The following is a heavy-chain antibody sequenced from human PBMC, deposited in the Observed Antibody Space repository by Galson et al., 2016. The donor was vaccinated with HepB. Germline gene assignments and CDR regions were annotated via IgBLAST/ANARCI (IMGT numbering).Heavy chain of an antibody. J-gene: IGHJ4*02. CDR3: ARNEVLRRVVDY. Sequence: ETLSLTCGVSGDSIGSSNWWNWVRQPPGKGLEWIGEIYHSGGTYYNPSLKSRVTMSIDTSKNQFSLNLNSVTAVDTAIYYCARNEVLRRVVDYWGQGTLVTVSS. V-gene: IGHV4-55*09. D-gene: IGHD4-17*01. CDR2: IYHSGGT. CDR1: GDSIGSSNW.